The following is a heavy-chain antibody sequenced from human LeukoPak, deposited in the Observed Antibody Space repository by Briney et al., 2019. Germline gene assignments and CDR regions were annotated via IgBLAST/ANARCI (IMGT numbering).Heavy chain of an antibody. CDR2: IGGDGIA. D-gene: IGHD3/OR15-3a*01. J-gene: IGHJ4*02. V-gene: IGHV3-23*01. Sequence: PGGSLRLSCTVSGFPFDVAAMTWVRQRPGAGLEWVAAIGGDGIARHTDSVAGRFTISKDIARHILYLQMNSLRIDDTAIYYCAKDLFRWTFDHWGPGTLVTVSS. CDR3: AKDLFRWTFDH. CDR1: GFPFDVAA.